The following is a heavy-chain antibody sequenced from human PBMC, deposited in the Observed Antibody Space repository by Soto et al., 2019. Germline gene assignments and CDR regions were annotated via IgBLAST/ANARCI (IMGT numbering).Heavy chain of an antibody. V-gene: IGHV1-69*12. CDR3: AKGAVAGTPTSFYYYGMNV. Sequence: QVQLLQSGAEVKKPGSSVRVSCEASGGTFRTYAISWVRQAPGQGLEWMGEIIPIFGKVNYAQKFQGRVTITADESTTTVYMALRSRTSEDTAVYYCAKGAVAGTPTSFYYYGMNVWGKGTTVTVS. CDR2: IIPIFGKV. D-gene: IGHD6-19*01. CDR1: GGTFRTYA. J-gene: IGHJ6*04.